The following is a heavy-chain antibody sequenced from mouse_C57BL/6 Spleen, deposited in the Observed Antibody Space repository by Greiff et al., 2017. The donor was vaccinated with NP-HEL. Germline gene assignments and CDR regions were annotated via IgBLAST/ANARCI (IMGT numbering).Heavy chain of an antibody. CDR2: IYPRSGNT. CDR1: GYTFTSYG. V-gene: IGHV1-81*01. Sequence: VQLQQSGAELARPGASVKLSCKASGYTFTSYGISWVKQRTGQGLEWIGEIYPRSGNTYYNEKFKGKATLTADKSSSTAYMELRSLTSEDSAVYFCARDYGSEAWFAYWGQGTLVTVSA. J-gene: IGHJ3*01. D-gene: IGHD1-1*01. CDR3: ARDYGSEAWFAY.